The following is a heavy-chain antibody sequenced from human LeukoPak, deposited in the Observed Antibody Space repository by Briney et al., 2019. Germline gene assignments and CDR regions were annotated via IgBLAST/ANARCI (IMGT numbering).Heavy chain of an antibody. D-gene: IGHD3-3*01. CDR3: ARGCTYTIFGVVIYYYYGMDV. Sequence: ASVKVSCKASGYTFTSYDINWVRQATGEGLEWMGWMNPNSGNTDYAQKFQGRVTISSNTSISTAYMELSSMRSEDTAVYYCARGCTYTIFGVVIYYYYGMDVWGQGTTVTISS. J-gene: IGHJ6*02. CDR2: MNPNSGNT. CDR1: GYTFTSYD. V-gene: IGHV1-8*01.